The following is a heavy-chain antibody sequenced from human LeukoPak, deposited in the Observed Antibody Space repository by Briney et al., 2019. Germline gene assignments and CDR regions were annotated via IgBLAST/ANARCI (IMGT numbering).Heavy chain of an antibody. Sequence: GASVKVSCKASGYTFTGYYMHWVRRAPGQGLEWMGWISPNSGGTNFAQKFQGRVTMTRDTSISTAYMELSRLRSDDTAVYYCAREYYYDSSRYYSHHLDYWGQGTLVTVCS. CDR3: AREYYYDSSRYYSHHLDY. CDR2: ISPNSGGT. J-gene: IGHJ4*02. CDR1: GYTFTGYY. V-gene: IGHV1-2*02. D-gene: IGHD3-22*01.